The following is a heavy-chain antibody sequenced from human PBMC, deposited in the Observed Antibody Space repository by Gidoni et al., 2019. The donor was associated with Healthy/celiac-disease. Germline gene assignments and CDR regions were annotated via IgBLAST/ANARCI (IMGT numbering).Heavy chain of an antibody. Sequence: QVQLVQSGAEVKKPGASVKVSCKASGYTFTNFYIHWVRQAPGQGLEWMGIINPSGGSTSYAQKFQGRVTVTRDTSTSTVYMELSSLRSEDTAVYYCARIYGSGSYHDYWGQGTLVTVSS. CDR1: GYTFTNFY. V-gene: IGHV1-46*01. D-gene: IGHD3-10*01. CDR2: INPSGGST. J-gene: IGHJ4*02. CDR3: ARIYGSGSYHDY.